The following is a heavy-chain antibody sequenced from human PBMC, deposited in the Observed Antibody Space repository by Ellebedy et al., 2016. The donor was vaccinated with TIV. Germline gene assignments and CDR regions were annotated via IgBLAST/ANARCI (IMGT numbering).Heavy chain of an antibody. Sequence: PGGSLRLSCAASGFAFSTYSMNWVRQAPGKGLEWISYIGSRSGIFHYADSVRGRFTISRDNAKNSLYLEMNSLRDEDTAVYYCARGGGSGTYYSFDCWGRGTLVTVSS. J-gene: IGHJ4*02. V-gene: IGHV3-48*02. CDR2: IGSRSGIF. D-gene: IGHD3-10*01. CDR3: ARGGGSGTYYSFDC. CDR1: GFAFSTYS.